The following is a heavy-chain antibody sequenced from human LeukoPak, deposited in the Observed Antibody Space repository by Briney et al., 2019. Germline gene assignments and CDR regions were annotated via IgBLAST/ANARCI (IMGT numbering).Heavy chain of an antibody. CDR2: ISGSGGST. CDR1: GFTFSSYA. Sequence: PGGSLRLSCAASGFTFSSYAMSWVRQAPGKGLEWVSAISGSGGSTYYADSVKGRFTISRDNSKNTLYLQMNSLRAEDTAVYYCAKDHYCDSSGYSVVGDYWGQGTLVTVSS. J-gene: IGHJ4*02. D-gene: IGHD3-22*01. V-gene: IGHV3-23*01. CDR3: AKDHYCDSSGYSVVGDY.